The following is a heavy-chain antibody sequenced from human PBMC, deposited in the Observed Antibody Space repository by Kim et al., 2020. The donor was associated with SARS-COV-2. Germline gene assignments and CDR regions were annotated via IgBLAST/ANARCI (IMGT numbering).Heavy chain of an antibody. J-gene: IGHJ3*02. CDR1: GYTFTGYY. Sequence: ASVKVSCKASGYTFTGYYMHWVRQAPGQGLEWMGRINPNSGGTNYAQKFQGRVTMTRDTSISTAYMELSRLRSDDTAVYYCAREQKCGSYGCAFDIWGQGTMVTVSS. CDR3: AREQKCGSYGCAFDI. CDR2: INPNSGGT. D-gene: IGHD1-26*01. V-gene: IGHV1-2*06.